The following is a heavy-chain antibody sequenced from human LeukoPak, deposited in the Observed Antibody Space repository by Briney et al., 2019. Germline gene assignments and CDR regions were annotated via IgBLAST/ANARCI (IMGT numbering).Heavy chain of an antibody. CDR3: AKDRYSYGDYYFDY. J-gene: IGHJ4*02. Sequence: GGSLRLSCAASGFTFSSYGMHWVRQAPGKGLEWVAVISYDGSNKYYADSVKGRFTISRDNSKNTLYLQMNSLRAEDTAVYYCAKDRYSYGDYYFDYWGQGTLVTVSS. V-gene: IGHV3-30*18. D-gene: IGHD5-18*01. CDR1: GFTFSSYG. CDR2: ISYDGSNK.